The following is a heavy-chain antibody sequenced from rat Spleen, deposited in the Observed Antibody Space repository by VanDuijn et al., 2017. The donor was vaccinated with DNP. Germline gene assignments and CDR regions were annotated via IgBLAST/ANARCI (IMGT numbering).Heavy chain of an antibody. CDR2: ISTGGGIT. CDR1: GFTFNNYW. Sequence: EVQLVESGGGLVQPGRSLKVSCVVSGFTFNNYWMTWIRQAPTKGLEWVASISTGGGITYYLDSVKGRFTISRYNAQGSLYLQINSLNSEDTATYYCATHNYYFDYWGQGVMVTVSS. D-gene: IGHD1-11*01. J-gene: IGHJ2*01. CDR3: ATHNYYFDY. V-gene: IGHV5-25*01.